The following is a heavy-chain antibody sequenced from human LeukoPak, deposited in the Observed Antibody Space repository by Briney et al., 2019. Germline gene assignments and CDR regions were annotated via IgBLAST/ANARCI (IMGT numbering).Heavy chain of an antibody. V-gene: IGHV3-23*01. CDR2: ISGSGHNT. CDR3: AKDESRYYDILTGYSAVDY. CDR1: GFTFSSYG. J-gene: IGHJ4*02. D-gene: IGHD3-9*01. Sequence: GGSLRLSCAASGFTFSSYGMSWVRQAPGKGLEWVSSISGSGHNTYYADSVKGRFTISRGNSKNTLYLQMNSLRAEDTAVYYCAKDESRYYDILTGYSAVDYWGQGTLVTVSS.